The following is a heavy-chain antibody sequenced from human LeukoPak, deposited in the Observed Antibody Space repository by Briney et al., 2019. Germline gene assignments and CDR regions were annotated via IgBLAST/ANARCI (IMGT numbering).Heavy chain of an antibody. D-gene: IGHD5-18*01. Sequence: PSETLSLTCTVSGGSISSYYWSWIRQPPGKGLEWIGYIHTSGSTNYNPSLKSRVTISVDTSKNQFSLKLSSVTTADTAVYYCARGYGYYFESWGQGTLVTVSS. CDR1: GGSISSYY. V-gene: IGHV4-4*09. J-gene: IGHJ4*02. CDR2: IHTSGST. CDR3: ARGYGYYFES.